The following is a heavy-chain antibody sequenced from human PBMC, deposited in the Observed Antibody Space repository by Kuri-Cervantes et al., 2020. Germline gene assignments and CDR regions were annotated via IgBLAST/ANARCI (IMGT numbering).Heavy chain of an antibody. J-gene: IGHJ3*01. D-gene: IGHD3-3*01. V-gene: IGHV1-18*01. CDR2: ITPFNGNT. Sequence: ASVKVSCKASGGTFSSYAISWVRQAPGQGLEWMGWITPFNGNTNYAQKFQDRVTITRDRSMSTAYMELSSLRSDDTAVYYCVVGVKDFTFDVWGQGTMVTVSS. CDR3: VVGVKDFTFDV. CDR1: GGTFSSYA.